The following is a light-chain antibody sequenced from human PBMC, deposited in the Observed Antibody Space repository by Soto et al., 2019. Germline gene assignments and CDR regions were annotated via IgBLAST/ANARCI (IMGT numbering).Light chain of an antibody. CDR2: GAS. Sequence: ESVLTQSPGTLSLSPGERATLSCRARQTIGSSYLAWYQLAPGQAPRLLIYGASNRATGITDRFSGSGYGTDFTRTISRLEPEDFAVYYWQQYCTSPWTFGQGTKVEIK. CDR3: QQYCTSPWT. CDR1: QTIGSSY. V-gene: IGKV3-20*01. J-gene: IGKJ1*01.